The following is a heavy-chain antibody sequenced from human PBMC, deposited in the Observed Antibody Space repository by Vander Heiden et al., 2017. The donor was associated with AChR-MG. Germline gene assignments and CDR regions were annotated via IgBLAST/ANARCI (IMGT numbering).Heavy chain of an antibody. V-gene: IGHV4-39*01. Sequence: QLHLQESGPGLVKPSETLSPTCTVSGGPISSRSYYWGWIRRAPGKGLEWSGSIHHSGRTYYKPYLNRRVTISVDTSKNQFSLNLSSVTAPDTAVHYCARWGSSIGRYLVAWFDPWGQGTLVTVSS. CDR1: GGPISSRSYY. CDR3: ARWGSSIGRYLVAWFDP. J-gene: IGHJ5*02. D-gene: IGHD3-16*01. CDR2: IHHSGRT.